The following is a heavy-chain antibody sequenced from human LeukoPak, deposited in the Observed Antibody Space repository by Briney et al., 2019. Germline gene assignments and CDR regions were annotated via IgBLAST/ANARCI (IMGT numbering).Heavy chain of an antibody. CDR1: GYTFTSYY. J-gene: IGHJ3*02. V-gene: IGHV1-46*01. D-gene: IGHD3-10*01. CDR3: ARDGDYYGSGGNYAFDI. CDR2: INPSGGST. Sequence: ASVKDSCKASGYTFTSYYMHWVRQAPGQGLEWMGIINPSGGSTSYAQKFQGRATMTRDTSTSTVYMELSSLRSEDTAVYYCARDGDYYGSGGNYAFDIWGQGTMVTVSS.